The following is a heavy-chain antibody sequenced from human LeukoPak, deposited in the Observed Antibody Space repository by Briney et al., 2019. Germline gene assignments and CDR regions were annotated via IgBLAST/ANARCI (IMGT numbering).Heavy chain of an antibody. D-gene: IGHD5-18*01. V-gene: IGHV3-7*01. CDR1: GFTFSSYW. CDR3: ARDVESYSYGYWFDP. Sequence: GGSLRLSCAASGFTFSSYWMSWVRQAPGKGLEWVANIKEDGSEKYYVDSVKGRITISRDNAKNSLYLQMNSLRAEDTAVYYCARDVESYSYGYWFDPWGQGTLVSVSS. J-gene: IGHJ5*02. CDR2: IKEDGSEK.